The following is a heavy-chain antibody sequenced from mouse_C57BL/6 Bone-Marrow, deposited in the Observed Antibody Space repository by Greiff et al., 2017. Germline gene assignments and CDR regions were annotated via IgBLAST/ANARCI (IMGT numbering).Heavy chain of an antibody. V-gene: IGHV2-5*01. D-gene: IGHD1-1*01. CDR2: IWRVGST. CDR1: GFSLTSYG. J-gene: IGHJ4*01. Sequence: QVQLKESGPGLVQPSQSLSITCTVSGFSLTSYGVHWFRQSPGKGLEWLGVIWRVGSTDYNAAFMSRLRITKDNSKSHFCFKKNRLQADDTAIYYCAIHYYGSSYDYAMDYGGQGTSVTVSS. CDR3: AIHYYGSSYDYAMDY.